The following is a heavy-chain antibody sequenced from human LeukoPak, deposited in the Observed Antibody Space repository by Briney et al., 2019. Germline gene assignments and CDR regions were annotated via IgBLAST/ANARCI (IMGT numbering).Heavy chain of an antibody. CDR1: GYTLTELS. Sequence: ASVKVSCKVSGYTLTELSMHWVRQAPGKGLEWMGGFDPEDGETIYAQKFQGRVTMTEDTSTDTAYMELSSLRSEDTAVYYCATAHPAAGLFDYWGQGTLVTVSS. D-gene: IGHD6-25*01. V-gene: IGHV1-24*01. J-gene: IGHJ4*02. CDR2: FDPEDGET. CDR3: ATAHPAAGLFDY.